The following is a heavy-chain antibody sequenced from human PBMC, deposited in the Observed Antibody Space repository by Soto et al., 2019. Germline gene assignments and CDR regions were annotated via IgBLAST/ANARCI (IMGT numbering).Heavy chain of an antibody. CDR1: GFTFSSYS. CDR3: ARRQAYYYGMDV. CDR2: ITSSRSNTI. J-gene: IGHJ6*02. Sequence: GSLRLSCAASGFTFSSYSMNWVRQAPGKGLEWISYITSSRSNTIYYADSVKGRFTISRDNAKNSLYLQMNSLRDEDTAVYYCARRQAYYYGMDVWGQGTTVTVSS. V-gene: IGHV3-48*02.